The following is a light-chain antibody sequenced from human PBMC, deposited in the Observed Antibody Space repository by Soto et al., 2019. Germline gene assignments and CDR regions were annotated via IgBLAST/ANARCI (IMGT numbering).Light chain of an antibody. Sequence: EIVLTQSPGTLSLSPGERATLSCRAGQSVSSSYLAWYQQKPGQAPRLLIYGASSRATGIPDRFSGSGSGTDFTLTISRLEPEDCAVDYCQQYGSSPHSFGGGTKVEIK. CDR2: GAS. J-gene: IGKJ4*01. V-gene: IGKV3-20*01. CDR3: QQYGSSPHS. CDR1: QSVSSSY.